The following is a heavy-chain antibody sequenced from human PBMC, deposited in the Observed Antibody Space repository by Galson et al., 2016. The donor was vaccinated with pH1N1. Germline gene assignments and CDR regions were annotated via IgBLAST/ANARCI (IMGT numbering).Heavy chain of an antibody. CDR2: IIPVLGTA. D-gene: IGHD1-26*01. CDR1: GGTFKNYV. J-gene: IGHJ6*02. V-gene: IGHV1-69*13. Sequence: SVKVSCKASGGTFKNYVISWVRQAPGQGLEWMGGIIPVLGTADYTQKFLGRLTITADGSTGTAYMELTNLRYEDTALYFCARQSIVGTHYYYYYGMEVWGQGTTVAVSS. CDR3: ARQSIVGTHYYYYYGMEV.